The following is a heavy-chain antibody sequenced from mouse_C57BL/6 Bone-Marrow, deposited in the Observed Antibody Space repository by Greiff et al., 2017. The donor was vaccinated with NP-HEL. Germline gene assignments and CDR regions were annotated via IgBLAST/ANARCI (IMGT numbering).Heavy chain of an antibody. Sequence: QVQLQQPGAELVKPGASVKLSCKASGYTFTSYWMHWVKQRPGQGLEWIGMIHPNRGSTTYNEKFKSKATLTVDKSSSTAYMQLSSLTSEDSAVYYCANYVYFDYWGQGTTLTVSS. CDR3: ANYVYFDY. V-gene: IGHV1-64*01. J-gene: IGHJ2*01. CDR2: IHPNRGST. CDR1: GYTFTSYW. D-gene: IGHD2-4*01.